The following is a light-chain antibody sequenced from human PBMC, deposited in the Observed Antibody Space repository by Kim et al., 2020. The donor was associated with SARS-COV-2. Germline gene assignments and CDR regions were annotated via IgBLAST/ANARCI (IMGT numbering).Light chain of an antibody. Sequence: SYELTQPPSVSVAPGKTASISCGGNNIGSKSVHWYQQRSGQAPVLVISYDSDRPSGIPERFSGSNSGNTATLTISRVEAGDEAGYDCQVWDSSSDHRVVFGGGTQLTVL. V-gene: IGLV3-21*04. J-gene: IGLJ2*01. CDR2: YDS. CDR1: NIGSKS. CDR3: QVWDSSSDHRVV.